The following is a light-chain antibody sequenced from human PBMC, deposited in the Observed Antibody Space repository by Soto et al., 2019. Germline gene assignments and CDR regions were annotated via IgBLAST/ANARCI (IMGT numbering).Light chain of an antibody. CDR2: SNN. V-gene: IGLV1-47*01. Sequence: QSVLTQPPSASGTPGQRVTIPCFGSTSTIGSNYVCWYQQLPGTAPKLLIYSNNQRPSGVPDRFSGSKSGTSASLAISGLRSDDEADYYCAAWDDSLSGYVFGPGTKVTVL. J-gene: IGLJ1*01. CDR1: TSTIGSNY. CDR3: AAWDDSLSGYV.